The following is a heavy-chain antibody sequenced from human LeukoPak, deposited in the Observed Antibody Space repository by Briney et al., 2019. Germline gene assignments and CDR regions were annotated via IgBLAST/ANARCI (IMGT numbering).Heavy chain of an antibody. CDR1: GYTFTGYY. J-gene: IGHJ4*02. D-gene: IGHD6-19*01. Sequence: ASVKVSCKASGYTFTGYYMHWVRQAPGQGLEWMGWINPNSGGTNYAQKFQGRVTMTRDTSISTAYMELSRLRSDDTAVYYCARGLAVAGRDFCYFDYWGQGTLVTVSS. V-gene: IGHV1-2*02. CDR3: ARGLAVAGRDFCYFDY. CDR2: INPNSGGT.